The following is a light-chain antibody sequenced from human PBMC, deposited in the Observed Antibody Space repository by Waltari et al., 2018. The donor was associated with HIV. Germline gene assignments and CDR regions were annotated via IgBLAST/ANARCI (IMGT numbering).Light chain of an antibody. V-gene: IGKV1-5*03. CDR1: QTVNRW. Sequence: DIQMTQSPSTLSPSVGDRVTITCRASQTVNRWLAWFQQGPGKAPKLLIYQASNLQNGVPSRFSGSGSGTEFTLTISSLQPDDSATYYCQQYETNPYTFGQGTKLQIK. J-gene: IGKJ2*01. CDR3: QQYETNPYT. CDR2: QAS.